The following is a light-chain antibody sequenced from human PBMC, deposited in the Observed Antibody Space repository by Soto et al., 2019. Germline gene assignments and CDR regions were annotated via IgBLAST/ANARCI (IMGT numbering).Light chain of an antibody. CDR2: AAS. CDR3: KQAFIFPLT. CDR1: QGISSW. J-gene: IGKJ5*01. Sequence: DLQMTQSPSAECASILDSVTITCQASQGISSWLAWYQQTPGKAPKLLIYAASSLQSGVPSRFSGSGSGTDFTLTITSLQAEDFATYYCKQAFIFPLTVGKGTRLEIK. V-gene: IGKV1-12*01.